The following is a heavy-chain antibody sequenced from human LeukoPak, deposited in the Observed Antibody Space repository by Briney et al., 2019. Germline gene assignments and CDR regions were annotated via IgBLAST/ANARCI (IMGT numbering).Heavy chain of an antibody. J-gene: IGHJ4*02. V-gene: IGHV5-51*01. D-gene: IGHD3-3*01. Sequence: GESLKISCKGSGYSFTSYWIGWVRQMPGKGLEWMGIIYPGDSDTRYSPSFQGQVTISADKSISTAYLQWSSLKASDTAMYYCARSITQDYDFWSGEGIDFDYWGQGTLVTVSS. CDR3: ARSITQDYDFWSGEGIDFDY. CDR1: GYSFTSYW. CDR2: IYPGDSDT.